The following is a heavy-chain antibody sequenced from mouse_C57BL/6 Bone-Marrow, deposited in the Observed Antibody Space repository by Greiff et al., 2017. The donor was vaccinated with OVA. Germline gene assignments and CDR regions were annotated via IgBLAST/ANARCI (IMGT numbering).Heavy chain of an antibody. D-gene: IGHD1-1*01. Sequence: VQLQESGAELAKPGASVKLSCKASGYTFTSYWMNWVKQRPGQGLEWIGYINPSSGYTKYNQKLKDKATLTEDNSSSTAYMQLRSLTYVHSAVYYCACKGTSFYAIGYWGLWSSVIVSS. CDR2: INPSSGYT. V-gene: IGHV1-7*01. J-gene: IGHJ4*01. CDR1: GYTFTSYW. CDR3: ACKGTSFYAIGY.